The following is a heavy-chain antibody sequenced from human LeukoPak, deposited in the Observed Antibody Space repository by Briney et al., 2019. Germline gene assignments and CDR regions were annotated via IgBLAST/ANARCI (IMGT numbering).Heavy chain of an antibody. J-gene: IGHJ4*02. CDR1: GXTFSNYA. D-gene: IGHD2-2*01. Sequence: GGSLRLSCAASGXTFSNYAMRWVRQAPGKGLEWVSSISGSGVSTYYADSVKGRFTISRDNSKNTLNLQMDSLRVEDTAVYYCAKRSGTSYYFDYWGQGTLVTVSS. CDR2: ISGSGVST. CDR3: AKRSGTSYYFDY. V-gene: IGHV3-23*01.